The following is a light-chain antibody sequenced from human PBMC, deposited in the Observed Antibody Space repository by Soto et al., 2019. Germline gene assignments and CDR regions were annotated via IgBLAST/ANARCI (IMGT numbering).Light chain of an antibody. Sequence: DIQMTQSPSSLSASVGYRVTITCRARQSISSYLNWYQQRPGKAPKVLIYGASTLQSGVPSRFSGSGSGTDFTLTISSLQPEDFATYYCQQLNSYPLTFGGGTKVDIK. CDR3: QQLNSYPLT. CDR2: GAS. V-gene: IGKV1-9*01. J-gene: IGKJ4*01. CDR1: QSISSY.